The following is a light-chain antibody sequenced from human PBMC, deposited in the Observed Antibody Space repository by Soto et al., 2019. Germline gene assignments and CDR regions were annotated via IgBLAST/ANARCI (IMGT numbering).Light chain of an antibody. CDR3: QQRSDWPPT. J-gene: IGKJ1*01. CDR1: QSVNSY. CDR2: DAS. V-gene: IGKV3-11*01. Sequence: EIVLTQSPATLSLSPGERATLSCRASQSVNSYLAWYQQKPGQAPRLLIYDASNRATGIPARFSGSGSGTDFTLTISSLEAEDFAVYYCQQRSDWPPTFGQGTKV.